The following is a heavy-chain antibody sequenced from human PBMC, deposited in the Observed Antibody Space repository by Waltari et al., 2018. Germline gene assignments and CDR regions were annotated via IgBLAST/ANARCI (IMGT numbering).Heavy chain of an antibody. V-gene: IGHV4-59*01. CDR1: GGSISSYY. J-gene: IGHJ5*02. CDR3: ARERKDQIDA. CDR2: IYYSGST. D-gene: IGHD2-15*01. Sequence: QVQLQESGPGLVKPSETLSLTCTVSGGSISSYYWSWIRQPPGKGLEWIGYIYYSGSTNDNPSLRSRVTISVDPSKNQFSLKLSSVTAADTAVYYCARERKDQIDAWGQGTLVTVSS.